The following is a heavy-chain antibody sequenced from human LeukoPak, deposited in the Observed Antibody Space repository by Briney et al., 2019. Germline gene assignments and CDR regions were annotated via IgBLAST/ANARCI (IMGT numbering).Heavy chain of an antibody. V-gene: IGHV3-23*01. D-gene: IGHD2-21*02. CDR3: AKDSGVVVTAIPNY. J-gene: IGHJ4*02. CDR2: ISGRGSNT. CDR1: GFTFSNHA. Sequence: GGSLRLSCAASGFTFSNHAMIWVRQAPGKGLEWVSYISGRGSNTYYADSVKGRFTISRDNSKNTLSLQMDSLRSEDTAVYYCAKDSGVVVTAIPNYWGQGALVTVSS.